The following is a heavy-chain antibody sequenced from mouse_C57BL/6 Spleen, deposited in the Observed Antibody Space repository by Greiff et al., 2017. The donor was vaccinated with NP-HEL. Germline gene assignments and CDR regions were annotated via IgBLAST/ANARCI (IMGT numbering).Heavy chain of an antibody. CDR1: GYTFTEYT. J-gene: IGHJ2*01. Sequence: QVQLKQSGAELVKPGASVKLSCKASGYTFTEYTIHWVKQRSGQGLEWIGWFYPGSGSIKYNEKFKYKATLTADKSSSTVYMERSRLTSEDSAVYFCARHEDDDYTCDYWGQGTTLTVSS. CDR3: ARHEDDDYTCDY. V-gene: IGHV1-62-2*01. D-gene: IGHD2-4*01. CDR2: FYPGSGSI.